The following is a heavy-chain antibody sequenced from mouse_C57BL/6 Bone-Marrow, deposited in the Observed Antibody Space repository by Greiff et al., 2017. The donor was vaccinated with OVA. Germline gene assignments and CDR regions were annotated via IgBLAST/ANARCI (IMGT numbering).Heavy chain of an antibody. Sequence: EVQLQESGAELVRPGASVKLSCTASGFNIKDDYMHWVKQRPEQGLEWIGWIDPENGDTEYASKFQGKATITADTSSNTAYLQLSSLTSEDTAVYYCTTCITTVVALYYYAMDYWGQGTSVTVSS. CDR2: IDPENGDT. D-gene: IGHD1-1*01. J-gene: IGHJ4*01. CDR3: TTCITTVVALYYYAMDY. V-gene: IGHV14-4*01. CDR1: GFNIKDDY.